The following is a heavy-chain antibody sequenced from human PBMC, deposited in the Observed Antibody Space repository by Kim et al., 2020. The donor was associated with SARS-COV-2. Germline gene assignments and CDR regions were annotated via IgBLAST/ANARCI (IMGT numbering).Heavy chain of an antibody. CDR3: ARILGYCTNGVCYRWFDP. D-gene: IGHD2-8*01. J-gene: IGHJ5*02. Sequence: GGSLRLSCAASGFTVSSNYMSWVRQAPGKGLEWVSVIYSGGSTYYADSVKGRFTISRDNSKNTLYLQMNSLRAEDTAVYYCARILGYCTNGVCYRWFDPWGQGTLVTVSS. CDR2: IYSGGST. CDR1: GFTVSSNY. V-gene: IGHV3-53*01.